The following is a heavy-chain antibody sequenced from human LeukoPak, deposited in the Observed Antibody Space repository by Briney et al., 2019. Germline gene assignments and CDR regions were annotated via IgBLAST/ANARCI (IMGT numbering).Heavy chain of an antibody. V-gene: IGHV1-69*13. D-gene: IGHD6-19*01. CDR2: IIPIFGTA. CDR3: ARDSPYGSGWYRGYYFDY. Sequence: GASVKVSCKASGGTFSSYAISWVRQAPGQGLEWMGGIIPIFGTANYAQKFQGRVTITADESTSTAYMELSSLRSEDTAVYYCARDSPYGSGWYRGYYFDYWGQGTLVTVSS. J-gene: IGHJ4*02. CDR1: GGTFSSYA.